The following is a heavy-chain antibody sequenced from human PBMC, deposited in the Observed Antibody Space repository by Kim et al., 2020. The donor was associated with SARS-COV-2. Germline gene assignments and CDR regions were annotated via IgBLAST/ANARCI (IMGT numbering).Heavy chain of an antibody. V-gene: IGHV3-23*01. CDR3: AKTGGGGSWPEATYNYGLDV. CDR1: GFSFKNFA. D-gene: IGHD2-15*01. Sequence: GGSLRLSCVASGFSFKNFAMSWVRQTPGKGLEWVSGISGSGVTSDYAESVKGRFTLSRDNSNNTVFLQMHSLRTEDAAVYFCAKTGGGGSWPEATYNYGLDVWGQGTTVIVS. J-gene: IGHJ6*02. CDR2: ISGSGVTS.